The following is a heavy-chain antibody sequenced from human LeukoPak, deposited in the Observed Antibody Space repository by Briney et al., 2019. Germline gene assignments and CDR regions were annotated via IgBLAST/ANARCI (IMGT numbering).Heavy chain of an antibody. V-gene: IGHV1-24*01. CDR1: GYTLTELS. CDR2: FDPEDGET. CDR3: ATGLMVRGVLDAFDI. D-gene: IGHD3-10*01. J-gene: IGHJ3*02. Sequence: GASVKVSYKVSGYTLTELSMHWVRQAPGKGLEWMGGFDPEDGETIYAQKFQGRVTMTEDTSTDTACMELSSLRSEDTAVYYCATGLMVRGVLDAFDIWGQGTMVTVSS.